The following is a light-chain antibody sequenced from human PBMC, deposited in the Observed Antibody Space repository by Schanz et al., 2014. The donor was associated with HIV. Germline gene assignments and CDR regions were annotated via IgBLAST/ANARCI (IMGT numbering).Light chain of an antibody. Sequence: EVVLTQSPATLSLSPGDRATLSCRASQSVGSYLAWYQQKPGQAPRLIIYGASNRATGIPARFSGSGSGTDFTLTISSLQPEDFATYYCQQLASYPLTFGGGTKVDIK. CDR2: GAS. CDR3: QQLASYPLT. CDR1: QSVGSY. J-gene: IGKJ4*01. V-gene: IGKV3-11*01.